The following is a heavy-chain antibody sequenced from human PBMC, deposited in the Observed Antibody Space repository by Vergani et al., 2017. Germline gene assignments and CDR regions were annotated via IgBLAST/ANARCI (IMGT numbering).Heavy chain of an antibody. CDR1: GGPLSRFA. V-gene: IGHV1-69*01. J-gene: IGHJ3*02. D-gene: IGHD2-21*01. Sequence: QVQLEQSGAEVRKPGSSVKVSCKASGGPLSRFAIGWVRQAPGQGLEWMGEIIPILGTTNYAQRSRDKFSITADESTGTAYMELSSLRSEDTAVYYCARVGDDAFDIWGQGTMVTVSS. CDR3: ARVGDDAFDI. CDR2: IIPILGTT.